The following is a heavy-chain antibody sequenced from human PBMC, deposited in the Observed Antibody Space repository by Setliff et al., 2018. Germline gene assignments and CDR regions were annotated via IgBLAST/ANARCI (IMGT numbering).Heavy chain of an antibody. CDR2: IYTSGST. J-gene: IGHJ3*02. D-gene: IGHD1-26*01. CDR3: ARKGISALSGAFDM. Sequence: SETLSLTCTVSGGSISNYYWSWIRQPAGKGLEWIGRIYTSGSTNYNPSLKSRVTMSVDTSKNQFSLKLSSVTAADTDVYYCARKGISALSGAFDMWGQGTMVTVSS. V-gene: IGHV4-4*07. CDR1: GGSISNYY.